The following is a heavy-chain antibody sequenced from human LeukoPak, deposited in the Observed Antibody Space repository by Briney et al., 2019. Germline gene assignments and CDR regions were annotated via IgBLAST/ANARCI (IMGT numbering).Heavy chain of an antibody. CDR1: GGSFSGYY. V-gene: IGHV4-34*01. CDR3: ARADTAMVTIDY. CDR2: TNHSGST. D-gene: IGHD5-18*01. Sequence: SETLSLTCAVYGGSFSGYYWSWLRQPPGKGLEWIGETNHSGSTNYNPSLKSRVTISVDTSKNQFSLKLSSVTAADTAVYYCARADTAMVTIDYWGQGTLVTVSS. J-gene: IGHJ4*02.